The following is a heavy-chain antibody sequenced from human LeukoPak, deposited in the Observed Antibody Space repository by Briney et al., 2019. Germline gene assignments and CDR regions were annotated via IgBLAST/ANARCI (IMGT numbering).Heavy chain of an antibody. CDR2: IRYDGGYK. J-gene: IGHJ4*02. CDR1: GFSFSSYG. Sequence: GGPLRLSCAASGFSFSSYGMHWVRQSPGKGLEWVAFIRYDGGYKYYADSVKGRFTISRDNSKNTLYLQMNSLRAEDTAVYYCATETIGRHYDYWGQGTLLTVSS. CDR3: ATETIGRHYDY. D-gene: IGHD1-14*01. V-gene: IGHV3-30*02.